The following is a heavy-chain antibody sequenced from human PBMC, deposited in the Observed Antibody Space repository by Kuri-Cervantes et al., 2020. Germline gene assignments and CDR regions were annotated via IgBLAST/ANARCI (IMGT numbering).Heavy chain of an antibody. CDR2: IYYSGST. D-gene: IGHD3-10*01. CDR1: GGSISSSSYH. CDR3: ARQRSPNYYGSGSYYTNPPNY. J-gene: IGHJ4*02. V-gene: IGHV4-39*01. Sequence: SETLSLTCTVSGGSISSSSYHWGWIRQPPGKGLEWIGSIYYSGSTYYNPSLKSRVTISVDTSKNQFSLKLSSVTAADTAVYYCARQRSPNYYGSGSYYTNPPNYWGQGTLVTVSS.